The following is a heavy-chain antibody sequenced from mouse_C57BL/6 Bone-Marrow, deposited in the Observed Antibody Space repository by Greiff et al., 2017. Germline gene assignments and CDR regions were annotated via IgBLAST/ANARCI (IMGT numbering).Heavy chain of an antibody. Sequence: EVQRVESGAELVRPGASVKLSCTASGFNIKDDYMHWVKQRPEQGLEWIGWIDPENGDTEYASKFQGKATITVDISSNTAYLQLSSLTSEDTAVYYCTRIAYWGQGTLVTVSA. J-gene: IGHJ3*01. V-gene: IGHV14-4*01. CDR3: TRIAY. CDR2: IDPENGDT. CDR1: GFNIKDDY.